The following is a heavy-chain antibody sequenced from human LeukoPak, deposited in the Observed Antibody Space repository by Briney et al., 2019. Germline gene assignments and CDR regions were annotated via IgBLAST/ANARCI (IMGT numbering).Heavy chain of an antibody. V-gene: IGHV4-59*01. Sequence: SETLSLTCTVSGGSISSYYWSWIRQPPGKGLEWIGYIYYSGSTNYNPSLKSRVTISVDTSKNQFSLKLSSVTAADTAVYYCARDRGGYGTWGQGTLVTVSS. D-gene: IGHD5-12*01. CDR2: IYYSGST. J-gene: IGHJ4*02. CDR3: ARDRGGYGT. CDR1: GGSISSYY.